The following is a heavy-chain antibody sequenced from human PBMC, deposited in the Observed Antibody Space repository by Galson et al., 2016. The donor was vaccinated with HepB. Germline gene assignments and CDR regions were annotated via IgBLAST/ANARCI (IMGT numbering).Heavy chain of an antibody. J-gene: IGHJ4*02. D-gene: IGHD4-17*01. CDR1: GXXLSXXX. CDR2: INKDGSXK. CDR3: ARTQRNGDELDY. V-gene: IGHV3-7*05. Sequence: SLXXSCAASGXXLSXXXMTXXXQAXXKGLEWVANINKDGSXKNYVDSVTGRFTISRDNAKNSLFLQMNSLRAEDTSVYYCARTQRNGDELDYWGQGTLVTVSS.